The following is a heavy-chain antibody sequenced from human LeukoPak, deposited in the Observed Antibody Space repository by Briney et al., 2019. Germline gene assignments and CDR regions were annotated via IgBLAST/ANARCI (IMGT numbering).Heavy chain of an antibody. CDR2: FYYSGST. Sequence: PSETLSLTCTVSGGSISSSSYYWGWIRQPPGKGLEWIGSFYYSGSTYYNPSLKSRVTISVDTSKNQFSLKLSSVTAADTAVYYCARRPLELGYCSSTSCYFDLFDYWGQGTLVTVSS. V-gene: IGHV4-39*01. CDR3: ARRPLELGYCSSTSCYFDLFDY. J-gene: IGHJ4*02. CDR1: GGSISSSSYY. D-gene: IGHD2-2*01.